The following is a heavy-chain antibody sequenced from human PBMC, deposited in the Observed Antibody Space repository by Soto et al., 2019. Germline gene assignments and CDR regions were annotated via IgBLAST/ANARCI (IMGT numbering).Heavy chain of an antibody. J-gene: IGHJ6*02. CDR2: IIPIFGTA. V-gene: IGHV1-69*01. D-gene: IGHD6-19*01. CDR1: GGTFSSYA. CDR3: ARDQVTGRIAVAGFYGMDV. Sequence: QVQLVQSGAEVKKPESSVKVSCKASGGTFSSYAISWVRQAPGQGLEWMGGIIPIFGTANYAQKFQGRVTITADESTSTAYMELSSLRSEDTAVYYCARDQVTGRIAVAGFYGMDVWGQGTTVTVSS.